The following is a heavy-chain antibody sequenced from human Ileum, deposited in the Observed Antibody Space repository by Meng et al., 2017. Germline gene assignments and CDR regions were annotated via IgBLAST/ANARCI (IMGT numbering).Heavy chain of an antibody. Sequence: VQRVQAGARRNRPGPQVRVSCKASGYTFTSYDINWVRQAAGQGLEWLGWMNPDSGNTGYAQKFQGRVTITRDTSRTTAYMELSSLRSEDTAVYYCARDYGGNSGWFDPWGQGTLVTVSS. CDR3: ARDYGGNSGWFDP. J-gene: IGHJ5*02. D-gene: IGHD4-23*01. V-gene: IGHV1-8*01. CDR1: GYTFTSYD. CDR2: MNPDSGNT.